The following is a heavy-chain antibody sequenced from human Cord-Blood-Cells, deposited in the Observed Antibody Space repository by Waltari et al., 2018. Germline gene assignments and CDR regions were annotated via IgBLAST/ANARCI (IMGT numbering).Heavy chain of an antibody. Sequence: QVQLQESGPGLVKPSETLSLTCAVPGYSLSSGYYWGWIRQPPGKGLEWIGSIYHSGSTYDNPSLKSRVTRSVDTSKNQFSLKLSSVTAADTAVYYCAGYGMDVWGQGTTVTVSS. CDR1: GYSLSSGYY. V-gene: IGHV4-38-2*01. J-gene: IGHJ6*02. CDR2: IYHSGST. CDR3: AGYGMDV.